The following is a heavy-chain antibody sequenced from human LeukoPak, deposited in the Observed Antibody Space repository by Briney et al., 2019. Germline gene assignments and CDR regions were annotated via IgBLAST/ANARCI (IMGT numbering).Heavy chain of an antibody. V-gene: IGHV4-34*01. CDR2: INHSGST. CDR1: GGSFSGYY. Sequence: NSSETLSLTCAVYGGSFSGYYWSWIRQPPGKGLEWIGEINHSGSTNYNPSLKSRVTISVDTSKNQFSLKLSSVTAADTAVYYCARTGARGYSSWGQGTLVTVSS. CDR3: ARTGARGYSS. D-gene: IGHD5-18*01. J-gene: IGHJ5*02.